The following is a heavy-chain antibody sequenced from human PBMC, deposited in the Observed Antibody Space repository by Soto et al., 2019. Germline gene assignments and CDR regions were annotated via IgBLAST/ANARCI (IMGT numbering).Heavy chain of an antibody. Sequence: PGGSLRLACAASGSTFSSYDIHWVRRAPGKGLEWVAHISPDGNNAYYADSVKGRFTISRDNARNTVYLQVNSLRPEDTAVYHCVRGPSHGAFDIWGQGTLVTVSS. V-gene: IGHV3-30-3*01. CDR2: ISPDGNNA. CDR1: GSTFSSYD. J-gene: IGHJ3*02. CDR3: VRGPSHGAFDI.